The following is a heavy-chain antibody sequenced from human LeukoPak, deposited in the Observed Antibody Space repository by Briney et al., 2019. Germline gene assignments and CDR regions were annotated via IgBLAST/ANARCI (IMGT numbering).Heavy chain of an antibody. CDR2: IYYSGST. CDR3: VSGYTAAGRRFDP. Sequence: SETLSLTCTVSGGSVSSSSYWGWIRQPPGKGLEWIGSIYYSGSTYYSPSLKSRVTISLDPSKNQFSLKLSSLTAADTAIYYCVSGYTAAGRRFDPWGQGTLVTVSS. J-gene: IGHJ5*02. V-gene: IGHV4-39*01. CDR1: GGSVSSSSY. D-gene: IGHD6-13*01.